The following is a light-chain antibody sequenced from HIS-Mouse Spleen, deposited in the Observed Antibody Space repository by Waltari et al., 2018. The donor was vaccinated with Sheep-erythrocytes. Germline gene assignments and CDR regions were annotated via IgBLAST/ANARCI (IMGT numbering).Light chain of an antibody. CDR2: DVR. CDR1: SSDVGGYNY. V-gene: IGLV2-11*01. J-gene: IGLJ1*01. CDR3: CSYAGSYNHV. Sequence: QSALTQHRSVSGSPGQSVTISCTGTSSDVGGYNYVPWYQQHPGKAPNLMIYDVRKRPSVVPDRFSGSKSGNTASLTISGLQAEDEADYYCCSYAGSYNHVFATGTKVTVL.